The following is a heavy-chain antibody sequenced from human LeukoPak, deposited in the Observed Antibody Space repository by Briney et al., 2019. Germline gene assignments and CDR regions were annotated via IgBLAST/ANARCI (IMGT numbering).Heavy chain of an antibody. V-gene: IGHV3-33*01. J-gene: IGHJ4*02. Sequence: GGSLRLSCAASGFTFSTYGMHWVRQAPGKGLEWVAVIWYDGSHKYYADSVKGRFTISRDNSKNTLYLQMNSLRAEYAAVYYCARDSDGYIDYFDYWGQGTLVTVSS. CDR3: ARDSDGYIDYFDY. CDR1: GFTFSTYG. CDR2: IWYDGSHK. D-gene: IGHD5-24*01.